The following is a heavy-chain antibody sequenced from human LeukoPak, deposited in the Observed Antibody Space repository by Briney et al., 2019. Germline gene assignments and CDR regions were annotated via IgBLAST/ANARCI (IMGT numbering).Heavy chain of an antibody. J-gene: IGHJ3*02. D-gene: IGHD4-11*01. CDR3: ASNYGHDAFDI. Sequence: GASVKVSCKASGYTFTGYYMHWVRQAPGQGLEWMGIINPSGGSTSYAQKFQGRVTMTRDTSTSTVYMELSSLRSEDTAVYYCASNYGHDAFDIWGQGTMVTVSS. CDR2: INPSGGST. V-gene: IGHV1-46*01. CDR1: GYTFTGYY.